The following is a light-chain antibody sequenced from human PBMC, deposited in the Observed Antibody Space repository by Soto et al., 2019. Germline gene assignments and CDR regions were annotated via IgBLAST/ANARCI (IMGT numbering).Light chain of an antibody. J-gene: IGKJ1*01. V-gene: IGKV3-20*01. CDR3: QQYGSSPPT. CDR2: GAS. Sequence: EIVLTQSPGTLSLSPGERATLSCRASQSVSSSYLAWYQQKPGQAPRLLIYGASSRATGSPDRFSGSGSGTDFTLTISRLEPEDFALYYCQQYGSSPPTCGQGTKVEIK. CDR1: QSVSSSY.